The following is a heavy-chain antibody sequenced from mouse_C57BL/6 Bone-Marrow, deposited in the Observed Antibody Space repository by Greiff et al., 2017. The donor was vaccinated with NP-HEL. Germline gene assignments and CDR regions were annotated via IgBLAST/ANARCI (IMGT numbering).Heavy chain of an antibody. V-gene: IGHV1-74*01. Sequence: QVQLQQPGAELVKPGASVKVSCKASGYTFTSYWMHWVKQRPGQGLEWIGRIHPSDSDTTYNQKFKGKATLTVDKSSSTAYMQLSSLTSEDSAVYYCAITLSGYSNYVPYYFDVWGTGTTVTVSS. D-gene: IGHD2-5*01. J-gene: IGHJ1*03. CDR2: IHPSDSDT. CDR3: AITLSGYSNYVPYYFDV. CDR1: GYTFTSYW.